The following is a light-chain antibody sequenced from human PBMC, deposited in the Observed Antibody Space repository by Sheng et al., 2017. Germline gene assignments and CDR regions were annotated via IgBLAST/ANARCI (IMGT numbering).Light chain of an antibody. V-gene: IGKV3-11*01. CDR3: QQRSSWPWT. Sequence: EIVLTQSLATLSLSPGERATLSCRASQSVSSYLAWYQQKPGQAPRLVIHDATNRATGIPARFSGSGSGTDFTLTISSLEPEDFAVYYCQQRSSWPWTFGQGTKVE. J-gene: IGKJ1*01. CDR1: QSVSSY. CDR2: DAT.